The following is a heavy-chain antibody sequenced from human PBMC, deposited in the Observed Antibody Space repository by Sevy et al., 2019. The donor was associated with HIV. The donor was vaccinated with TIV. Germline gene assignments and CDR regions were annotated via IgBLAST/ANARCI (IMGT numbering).Heavy chain of an antibody. CDR1: GYTFSTYR. J-gene: IGHJ4*02. V-gene: IGHV1-18*01. CDR3: ARAFCSGGRCYSLAY. D-gene: IGHD2-15*01. Sequence: ASVKVSCKVSGYTFSTYRMTWVRQAPGQGLEWMGWISPHNGDTNYARKLQGKVSMTTDTSTTTAYMELRGLTSDDTALYYCARAFCSGGRCYSLAYWGQGTLVTVSS. CDR2: ISPHNGDT.